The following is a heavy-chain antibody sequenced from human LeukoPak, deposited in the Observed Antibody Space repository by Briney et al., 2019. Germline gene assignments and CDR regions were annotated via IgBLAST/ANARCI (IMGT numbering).Heavy chain of an antibody. CDR3: ASLGAARPQIYFDY. J-gene: IGHJ4*02. V-gene: IGHV4-59*01. CDR2: VYYSGST. D-gene: IGHD6-6*01. Sequence: SETLSLTCTVSGGSISNDYWSWIRQPPGKGLEWIGYVYYSGSTNYNPSLKSRVTISVDTSKNQFSLKLSSVTAADTAVYYCASLGAARPQIYFDYWGQGTLVTVFS. CDR1: GGSISNDY.